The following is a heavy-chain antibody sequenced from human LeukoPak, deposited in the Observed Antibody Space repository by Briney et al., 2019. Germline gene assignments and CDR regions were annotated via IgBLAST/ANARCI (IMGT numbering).Heavy chain of an antibody. CDR1: GYSFTNYW. Sequence: GESLKISCKGSGYSFTNYWIAWVRQMPGKGLEWMGTIYPGDSDTRYSPSFQGQVTISADKSNSAAYLQWKSLKASDTAVYYCARRGSVREFDYWGQGTLVTVSS. J-gene: IGHJ4*02. CDR3: ARRGSVREFDY. V-gene: IGHV5-51*01. D-gene: IGHD2-8*01. CDR2: IYPGDSDT.